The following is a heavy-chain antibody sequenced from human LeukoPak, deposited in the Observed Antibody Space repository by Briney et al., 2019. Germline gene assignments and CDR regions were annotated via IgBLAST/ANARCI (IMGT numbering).Heavy chain of an antibody. D-gene: IGHD3-9*01. CDR2: IYYSGST. CDR3: VRAGTYYDVLTGYRPYYFDY. CDR1: GGSISSGGYY. J-gene: IGHJ4*02. Sequence: SETLSLTCTVSGGSISSGGYYWSWIRQHPGKGLEWIGYIYYSGSTYYNPSLKSRVTISVDTSKNQFSLKLSSVTAADTAVYYCVRAGTYYDVLTGYRPYYFDYWGQGTLVTVSS. V-gene: IGHV4-31*03.